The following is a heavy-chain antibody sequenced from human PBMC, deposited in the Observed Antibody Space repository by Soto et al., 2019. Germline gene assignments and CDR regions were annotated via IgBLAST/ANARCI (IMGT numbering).Heavy chain of an antibody. CDR3: ARVDGIVVVPAAHRDYYYYMDV. J-gene: IGHJ6*03. D-gene: IGHD2-2*01. Sequence: SETLSLTCAVYGGSFSGYYWSWICQPPGKGLEWIGEINHSGSTNYNPSLKSRVTISVDTSKNQFSLKLSSVTAADTAVYYCARVDGIVVVPAAHRDYYYYMDVWAKGPRSPSP. CDR1: GGSFSGYY. V-gene: IGHV4-34*01. CDR2: INHSGST.